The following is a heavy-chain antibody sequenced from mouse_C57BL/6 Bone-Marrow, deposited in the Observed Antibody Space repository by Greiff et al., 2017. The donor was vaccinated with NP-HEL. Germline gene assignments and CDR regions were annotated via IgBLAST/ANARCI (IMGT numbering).Heavy chain of an antibody. CDR2: ILPGSGST. CDR3: ARSHYYGSSPDWYFDV. V-gene: IGHV1-9*01. CDR1: GYTFTGYW. J-gene: IGHJ1*03. D-gene: IGHD1-1*01. Sequence: QVQLKQSGAELMKPGASVKLSCKATGYTFTGYWIEWVKQRPGHGLEWIGEILPGSGSTNYNEKFKGKATFTADTSSNTAYMQLSSLTTEVSAIYYGARSHYYGSSPDWYFDVWGTGTTVTVSS.